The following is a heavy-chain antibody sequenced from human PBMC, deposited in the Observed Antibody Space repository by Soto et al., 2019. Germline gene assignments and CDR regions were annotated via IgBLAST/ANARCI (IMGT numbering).Heavy chain of an antibody. V-gene: IGHV3-48*02. CDR3: TRKTNADS. Sequence: EAQLVESGGGLVQPGGSLRLSCAASGFTFSSYSMHWVRLAPGKGLEWISYIGRSDNNIHYADSVKGRFTISRDHAKSSLYLQMDSLRDEDTAVYYCTRKTNADSWGQGTLVTVSS. CDR2: IGRSDNNI. J-gene: IGHJ4*02. CDR1: GFTFSSYS.